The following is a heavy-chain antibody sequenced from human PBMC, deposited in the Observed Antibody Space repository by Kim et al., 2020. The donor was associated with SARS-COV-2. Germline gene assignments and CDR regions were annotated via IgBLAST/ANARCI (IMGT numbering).Heavy chain of an antibody. D-gene: IGHD3-22*01. CDR2: ISSSSSTI. V-gene: IGHV3-48*02. Sequence: GGSLRLSCAASGFTFSSYSMNWVRQAPGKGLEWVSYISSSSSTIYYADSVKGRFTISRDNAKNSLYLQMNSLRDEDTAVYYCARDLRPDLIVVVITKYYYGMDVWGQGTTVTVSS. CDR3: ARDLRPDLIVVVITKYYYGMDV. CDR1: GFTFSSYS. J-gene: IGHJ6*02.